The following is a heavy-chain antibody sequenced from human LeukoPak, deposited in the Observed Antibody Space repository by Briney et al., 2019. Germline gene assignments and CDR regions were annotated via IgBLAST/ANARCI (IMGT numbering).Heavy chain of an antibody. J-gene: IGHJ4*02. CDR3: ARTSSDSSGYYRH. D-gene: IGHD3-22*01. CDR2: VSAYNGNT. CDR1: GYTFTTYG. Sequence: GASVKVSCKASGYTFTTYGISWVRQAPGQGLEWMGWVSAYNGNTNYAQKLQGRVTMTTDTSTSTAYMEVWSLRTEDTAVYYCARTSSDSSGYYRHWGQGTLVTVSS. V-gene: IGHV1-18*01.